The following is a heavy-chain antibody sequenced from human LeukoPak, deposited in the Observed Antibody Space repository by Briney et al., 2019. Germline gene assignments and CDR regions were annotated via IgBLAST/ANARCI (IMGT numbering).Heavy chain of an antibody. V-gene: IGHV4-4*07. Sequence: SETLSLTCTASGGSISSYYWSWIRQPAGKGLEWIGRIHTSGSTNYNPSLKSRVTMSVDTSKNQFSLKLSSVTAADTAVYFCARVTSGYYTTDAFDIWGQGTMVTVSS. CDR3: ARVTSGYYTTDAFDI. CDR2: IHTSGST. D-gene: IGHD3-3*01. J-gene: IGHJ3*02. CDR1: GGSISSYY.